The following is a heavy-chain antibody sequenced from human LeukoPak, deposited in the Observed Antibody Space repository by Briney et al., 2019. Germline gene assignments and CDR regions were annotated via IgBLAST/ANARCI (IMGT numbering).Heavy chain of an antibody. Sequence: PSETLSLTCTVSGGSISSYYWSWIRQPPGKGLEWIGYINYSGSTKYNPSLKSRVTISVDTSKNQFSLKVSSVTAADTAFYYCASGYSSGWQIDYWGQGTLVTVSS. V-gene: IGHV4-59*08. D-gene: IGHD6-19*01. J-gene: IGHJ4*02. CDR1: GGSISSYY. CDR3: ASGYSSGWQIDY. CDR2: INYSGST.